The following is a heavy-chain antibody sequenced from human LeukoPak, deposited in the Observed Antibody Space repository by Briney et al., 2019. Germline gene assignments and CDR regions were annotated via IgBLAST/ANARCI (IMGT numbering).Heavy chain of an antibody. V-gene: IGHV3-7*03. Sequence: PGGSLRLSCAASGFTFSSYWMNWVRQAPGKGLEWVANIKQDGSEKCYVDSVKGRFTISRDNAKNSLYLQMNSLRAEDTAVYYCAREGSYYDSSGYYSSFDYWGQGTLVTVSS. CDR1: GFTFSSYW. CDR3: AREGSYYDSSGYYSSFDY. D-gene: IGHD3-22*01. J-gene: IGHJ4*02. CDR2: IKQDGSEK.